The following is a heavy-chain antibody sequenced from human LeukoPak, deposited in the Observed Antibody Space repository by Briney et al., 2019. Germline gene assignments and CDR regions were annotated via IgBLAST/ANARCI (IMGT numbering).Heavy chain of an antibody. CDR2: INSGGGT. J-gene: IGHJ4*02. D-gene: IGHD3-9*01. V-gene: IGHV3-23*01. CDR3: AKWGDYDVLTGYYVSDY. Sequence: TGGSLRLSCAASGFTFSNYVMRWVRQAPGKGLEWVSTINSGGGTYYADSVKGRFTVSRDNSKNTLYLQMNSLRAEDTAIYYCAKWGDYDVLTGYYVSDYWGQGTLVTVSS. CDR1: GFTFSNYV.